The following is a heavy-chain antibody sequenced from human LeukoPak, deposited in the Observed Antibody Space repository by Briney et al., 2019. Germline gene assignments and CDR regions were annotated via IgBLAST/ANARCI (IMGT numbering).Heavy chain of an antibody. V-gene: IGHV1-24*01. CDR2: FDPEDGET. CDR1: GYTLTELS. Sequence: ASVKVSCKVSGYTLTELSMHWVRQAPGKGLEWMGGFDPEDGETIYAQKFQGRVTMTEDTSTDTAYMELSSLRSEDTAVYYCATGQPRITMIVVVPGGYYFDYWGQETLDTVSS. CDR3: ATGQPRITMIVVVPGGYYFDY. J-gene: IGHJ4*02. D-gene: IGHD3-22*01.